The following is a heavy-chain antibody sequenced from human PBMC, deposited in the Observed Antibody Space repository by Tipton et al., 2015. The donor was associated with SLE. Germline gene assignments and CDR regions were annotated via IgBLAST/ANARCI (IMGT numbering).Heavy chain of an antibody. D-gene: IGHD6-13*01. CDR3: ARVVYSFSDAFDI. CDR1: GESINSGGYN. J-gene: IGHJ3*02. Sequence: TLSLTCTVSGESINSGGYNWNWIRQLPGKGLEWIGNIYYSGSTYYTPSLKSRVTISVDTSKNQFSLKVRSVTAADTAVYYCARVVYSFSDAFDIWGQGTLVTVSS. CDR2: IYYSGST. V-gene: IGHV4-31*03.